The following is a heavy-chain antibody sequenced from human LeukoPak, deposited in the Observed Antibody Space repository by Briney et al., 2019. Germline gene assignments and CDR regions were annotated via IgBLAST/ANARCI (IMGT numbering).Heavy chain of an antibody. D-gene: IGHD2-2*01. V-gene: IGHV4-34*01. CDR1: GGSFSGYY. Sequence: SETLSLTCAVYGGSFSGYYWSWIRQPPGKGLEWIGEINHSGNTNYNPSLKSRVTISVDTSKNQISLKLSSVTAADTAVYYCARGLVVSYYYYMDVWGKGTTVTVSS. CDR3: ARGLVVSYYYYMDV. CDR2: INHSGNT. J-gene: IGHJ6*03.